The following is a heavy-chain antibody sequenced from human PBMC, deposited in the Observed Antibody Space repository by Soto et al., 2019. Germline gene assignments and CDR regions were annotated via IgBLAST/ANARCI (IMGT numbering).Heavy chain of an antibody. CDR1: GFTFSTYG. V-gene: IGHV3-33*01. J-gene: IGHJ6*02. D-gene: IGHD2-2*03. Sequence: PGESLKISCAASGFTFSTYGMHWVRQAPGKGLEWVALIWSDGTNKYYADSVKGRFTISRDNSKNSLYLQMNSLRAEDTAVYYCARWIGMDVWGQGTTVTVSS. CDR3: ARWIGMDV. CDR2: IWSDGTNK.